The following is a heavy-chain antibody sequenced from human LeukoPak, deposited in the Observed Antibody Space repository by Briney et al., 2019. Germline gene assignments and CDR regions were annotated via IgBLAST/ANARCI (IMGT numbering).Heavy chain of an antibody. D-gene: IGHD3-22*01. CDR3: ARSKDLFYYDSSGVIGDLFDY. CDR2: IYYSGST. Sequence: SETLSLTCTVSGGSISSSSYYWGWIRQPPGKGLEWIGSIYYSGSTYYNPSLKSRVTISVDTSKNQFSLELSSVTAADTAVYYCARSKDLFYYDSSGVIGDLFDYWGQGTLVTVSS. J-gene: IGHJ4*02. V-gene: IGHV4-39*01. CDR1: GGSISSSSYY.